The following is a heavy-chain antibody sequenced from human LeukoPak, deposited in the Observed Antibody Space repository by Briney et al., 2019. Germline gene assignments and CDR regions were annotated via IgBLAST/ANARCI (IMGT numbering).Heavy chain of an antibody. CDR3: ARDLEDIVVVPAATCGY. J-gene: IGHJ4*02. CDR2: ISAYNGNT. V-gene: IGHV1-18*01. CDR1: GYTFTSYG. D-gene: IGHD2-2*01. Sequence: ASVKVSCKASGYTFTSYGISWVRQAPGQGLEWMGWISAYNGNTNYAQKLQGRVTMTTDTSTSTAYMELRSLRSDDTAVYYCARDLEDIVVVPAATCGYWGQGTLVTVSS.